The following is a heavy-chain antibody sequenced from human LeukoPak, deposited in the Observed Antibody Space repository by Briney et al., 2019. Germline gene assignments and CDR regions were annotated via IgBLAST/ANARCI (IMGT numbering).Heavy chain of an antibody. CDR3: ARDPWQQLALYYYYGMDV. D-gene: IGHD6-13*01. Sequence: VKVSCKASGYTFTSYGISWVRQAPGQGLEWMGWISAYNGNTNYAQKLQGRVTMTTDTSTSTACMELRSLRSDDTAVYYCARDPWQQLALYYYYGMDVWGQGTTVTVSS. J-gene: IGHJ6*02. CDR1: GYTFTSYG. CDR2: ISAYNGNT. V-gene: IGHV1-18*01.